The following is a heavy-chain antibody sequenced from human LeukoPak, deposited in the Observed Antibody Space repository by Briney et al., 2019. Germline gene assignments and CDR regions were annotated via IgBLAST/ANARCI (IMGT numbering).Heavy chain of an antibody. CDR3: ARGEIAVAAYDY. J-gene: IGHJ4*02. Sequence: AAVEFACKASGYTFTSYAMHWVRQAPGQRLEWMGWINAGNGSTKYSQKFQGRVTITRDTSASTAYMELGSLRSEDTAVYYCARGEIAVAAYDYWGQGTLVTVSS. D-gene: IGHD6-19*01. CDR2: INAGNGST. CDR1: GYTFTSYA. V-gene: IGHV1-3*01.